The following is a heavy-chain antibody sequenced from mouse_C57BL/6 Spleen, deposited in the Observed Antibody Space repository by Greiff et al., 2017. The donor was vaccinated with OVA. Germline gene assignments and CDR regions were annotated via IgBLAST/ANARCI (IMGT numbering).Heavy chain of an antibody. CDR2: ISSGSSTI. D-gene: IGHD4-1*01. Sequence: EVHLVESGGGLVKPGGSLKLSCAASGFTFSDYGMHWVRQAPEKGLEWVAYISSGSSTIYYADTVKGRFTISRDNAKNTLFLQMTSLRSEDTAMYYCARGNWDLYYFDYWGQGTTITVSS. CDR3: ARGNWDLYYFDY. CDR1: GFTFSDYG. V-gene: IGHV5-17*01. J-gene: IGHJ2*01.